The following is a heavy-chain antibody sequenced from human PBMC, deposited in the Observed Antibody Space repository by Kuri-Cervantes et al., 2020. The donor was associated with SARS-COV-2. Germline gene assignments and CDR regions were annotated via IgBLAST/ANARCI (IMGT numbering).Heavy chain of an antibody. J-gene: IGHJ6*02. CDR3: AKDTYYYGSGRSRFYGMDV. D-gene: IGHD3-10*01. CDR2: ISYDGSNK. CDR1: GFTFSSYG. Sequence: GGSLRLSCVASGFTFSSYGMHWVRQAPGKGLEWVAVISYDGSNKYYADPVKGRFTISRDNSKNTLYLQMNSLRAEDTAVYYCAKDTYYYGSGRSRFYGMDVWGQGTTVTVSS. V-gene: IGHV3-30*18.